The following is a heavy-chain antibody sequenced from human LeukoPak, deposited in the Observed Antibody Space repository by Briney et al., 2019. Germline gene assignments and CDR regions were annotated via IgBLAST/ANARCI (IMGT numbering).Heavy chain of an antibody. V-gene: IGHV4-59*01. CDR3: ARAVVRRMILYYFDY. J-gene: IGHJ4*02. CDR2: IYYSGST. CDR1: GGSISSYY. D-gene: IGHD2-2*01. Sequence: PETLSLTCTVSGGSISSYYWSWIRQPPGKGLEWIGYIYYSGSTNYNPSLKSRVTISVDTSKNQFSLKLSSVTAADTAVYYCARAVVRRMILYYFDYWGQGTLVTVSS.